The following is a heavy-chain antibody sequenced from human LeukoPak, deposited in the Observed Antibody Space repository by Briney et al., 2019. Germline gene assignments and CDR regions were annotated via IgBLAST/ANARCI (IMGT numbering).Heavy chain of an antibody. V-gene: IGHV3-23*01. CDR1: GFTFSSYA. Sequence: GGSLRLSCAASGFTFSSYAMSWVRQAPGKGLEWVSAISGSGGSTYYADSVKGRFTISRDNSKNTLYLQMNSLRAEDTAVYYCARNGWYYDFWSGYPGGFDIWGQGTMVTVSS. D-gene: IGHD3-3*01. J-gene: IGHJ3*02. CDR2: ISGSGGST. CDR3: ARNGWYYDFWSGYPGGFDI.